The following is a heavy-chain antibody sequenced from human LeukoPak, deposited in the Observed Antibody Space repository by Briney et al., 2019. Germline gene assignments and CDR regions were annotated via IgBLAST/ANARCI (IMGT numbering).Heavy chain of an antibody. CDR1: GFTFSSYA. V-gene: IGHV3-23*01. CDR3: AKTLYDFWSGYYGPFDY. D-gene: IGHD3-3*01. J-gene: IGHJ4*02. Sequence: GGSLRLSCAASGFTFSSYAMSWVRQAPGKGLEWVSAISGSGGSTYYADSVKGRFTISRDNSKNTLYLQMNSLRAEDTAVYHCAKTLYDFWSGYYGPFDYWGQGTLVTVSS. CDR2: ISGSGGST.